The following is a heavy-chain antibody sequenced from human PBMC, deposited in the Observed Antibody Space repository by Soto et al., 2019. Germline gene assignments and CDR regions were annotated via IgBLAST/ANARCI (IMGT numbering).Heavy chain of an antibody. CDR2: IYYSGST. D-gene: IGHD4-17*01. Sequence: QVQLQESGPGLVKPSETLSLTCTVSGGSISSYYWSWIRQPPGKGLEWIGYIYYSGSTNYNPSLKSRVTISVDTSKTQCSLQLSSVTAADTDVYYCARRYGVYFDYWGQGTLVTVSS. CDR1: GGSISSYY. V-gene: IGHV4-59*08. CDR3: ARRYGVYFDY. J-gene: IGHJ4*02.